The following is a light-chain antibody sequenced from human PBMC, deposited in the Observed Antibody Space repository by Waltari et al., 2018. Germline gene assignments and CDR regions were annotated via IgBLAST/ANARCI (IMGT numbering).Light chain of an antibody. CDR1: QDIGDS. Sequence: DIQLTQSPSSLSASAGHRVPIACRASQDIGDSLAWYQQKPGKAPRLLIYAASTLHSGVPSRFSGSASGTDFTLTISSLQPEDVATYYCQKYNRAPRTFGQGTYVEIK. CDR3: QKYNRAPRT. J-gene: IGKJ1*01. CDR2: AAS. V-gene: IGKV1-27*01.